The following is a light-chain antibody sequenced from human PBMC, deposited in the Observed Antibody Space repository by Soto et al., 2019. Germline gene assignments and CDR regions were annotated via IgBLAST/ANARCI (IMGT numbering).Light chain of an antibody. CDR3: QQYKSSSPYT. J-gene: IGKJ2*01. V-gene: IGKV1-5*03. CDR2: KAF. Sequence: DIQMTQSPSTLSASVGDRVTITCRASQSISSWLAWYQQKPGTAPKLLIYKAFALESGVPSRFSGSGSGTECTLTISNLQPGDFATYYCQQYKSSSPYTFGQGTKLEIK. CDR1: QSISSW.